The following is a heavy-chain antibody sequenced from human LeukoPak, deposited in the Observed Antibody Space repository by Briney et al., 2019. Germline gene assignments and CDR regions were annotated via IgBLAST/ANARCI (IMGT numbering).Heavy chain of an antibody. CDR2: ISSSSSYI. D-gene: IGHD4-23*01. J-gene: IGHJ4*02. CDR1: GFTFSGYS. Sequence: GGSLRLSCAASGFTFSGYSMNWVRQAPGKGLEWVSSISSSSSYIYFVDSVKGRFTISRDNSKNTLHLQMDSLRTEDTAIYYCVKNYGGKSVFGYWGQGTLVTVSS. V-gene: IGHV3-21*01. CDR3: VKNYGGKSVFGY.